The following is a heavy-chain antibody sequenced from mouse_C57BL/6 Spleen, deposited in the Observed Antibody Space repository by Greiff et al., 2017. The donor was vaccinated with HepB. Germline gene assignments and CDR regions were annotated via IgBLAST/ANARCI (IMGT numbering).Heavy chain of an antibody. CDR1: GYTFTSYN. Sequence: QVQLQQSGAELVRPGASVKMSCKASGYTFTSYNMHWVKQTPRQGLDWIGAIYPGNGDTYYNQKFKGKGTLTVDKSSSTAYMQLSSLTSADAAVYFCARGGILLRDHDYWGQGTTLTVSS. J-gene: IGHJ2*01. CDR3: ARGGILLRDHDY. CDR2: IYPGNGDT. D-gene: IGHD1-1*01. V-gene: IGHV1-12*01.